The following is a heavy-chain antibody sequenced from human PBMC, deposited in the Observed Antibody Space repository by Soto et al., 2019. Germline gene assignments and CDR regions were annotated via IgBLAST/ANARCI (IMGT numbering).Heavy chain of an antibody. CDR3: SVYFDDLQEASF. D-gene: IGHD1-1*01. Sequence: QAQLVQSGAEVKKPGASVKVSCRASGYTFTRYSLHWVRQAPGQGLEWMGWINPHTGGTRFAQKFEGRVTLPSDTSVRTVYMELSRLRSDDTAVFYCSVYFDDLQEASFWGQGTLVTVTS. CDR2: INPHTGGT. CDR1: GYTFTRYS. J-gene: IGHJ4*02. V-gene: IGHV1-2*02.